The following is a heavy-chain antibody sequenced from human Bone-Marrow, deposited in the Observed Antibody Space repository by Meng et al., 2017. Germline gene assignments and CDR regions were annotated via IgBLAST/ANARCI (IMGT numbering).Heavy chain of an antibody. CDR3: ARGPTTMAHDFDY. J-gene: IGHJ4*02. CDR1: GGSFSDYY. Sequence: QWRDVLFDPSGTLSLTCFLSGGSFSDYYWSWIRQPPGKGLEWIGEINHSGSTNYNPSLESRATISVDTSQNNLSLKLSSVTAADSAVYYCARGPTTMAHDFDYWGQGTLVTVSS. D-gene: IGHD4-11*01. CDR2: INHSGST. V-gene: IGHV4-34*01.